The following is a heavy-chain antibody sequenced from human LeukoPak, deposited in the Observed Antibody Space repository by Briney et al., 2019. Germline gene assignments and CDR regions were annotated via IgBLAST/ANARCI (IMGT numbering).Heavy chain of an antibody. Sequence: ASVKVSCKASGNSFTTYYIHWVRQAPGQGLEWMGIINPNGGGSTYAQKLQGRVRMTRDMSTTTFYMEMTTPISEDTAVYYCATSSEFGDNAELEVWGQGTLVTVSS. V-gene: IGHV1-46*04. CDR1: GNSFTTYY. D-gene: IGHD4-17*01. CDR2: INPNGGGS. CDR3: ATSSEFGDNAELEV. J-gene: IGHJ1*01.